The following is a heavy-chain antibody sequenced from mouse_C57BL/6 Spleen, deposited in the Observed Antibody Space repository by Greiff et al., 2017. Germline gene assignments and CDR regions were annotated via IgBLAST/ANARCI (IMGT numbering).Heavy chain of an antibody. J-gene: IGHJ1*03. CDR2: IDPENGDT. D-gene: IGHD1-1*01. Sequence: VQLQQSGAELVRPGASVKLSCTASGFNIKDDYLHWVKQRPEQGLEWIGWIDPENGDTDYASKFQGKATLTADTTSNTAYLQHSNLTSVDTAVYYCTPCYYGRGYFDVWGTGTTVTVSS. CDR1: GFNIKDDY. CDR3: TPCYYGRGYFDV. V-gene: IGHV14-4*01.